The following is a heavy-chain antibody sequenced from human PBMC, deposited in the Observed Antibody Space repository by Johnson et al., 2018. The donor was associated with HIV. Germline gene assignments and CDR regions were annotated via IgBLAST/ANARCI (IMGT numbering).Heavy chain of an antibody. CDR1: GFSFDDYA. Sequence: VQLVESGGGLVQPGRSLRLSCASSGFSFDDYAMHWVRQTPGKGLEWVSGISWNSGSIDYADSVKGRFTISRDNAKNSLYLQMNSLRAEDTAVYYCARETMVQGGPHDAFDIWGQGTMVTVSS. V-gene: IGHV3-9*01. J-gene: IGHJ3*02. CDR3: ARETMVQGGPHDAFDI. D-gene: IGHD3-10*01. CDR2: ISWNSGSI.